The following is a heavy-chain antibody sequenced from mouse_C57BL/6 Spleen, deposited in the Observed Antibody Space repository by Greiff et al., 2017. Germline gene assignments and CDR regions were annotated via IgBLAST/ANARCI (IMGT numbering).Heavy chain of an antibody. CDR3: ARKSYYYGSSSLDY. J-gene: IGHJ2*01. Sequence: QVQLQQSGAELVRPGTSVKMSCKASGYTFTNYWIGWAKQRPGHGLEWIGDIYPGGGYTNYNEKFKCKATLTADKSSSTAYMQFSSLTSEDSAIYYCARKSYYYGSSSLDYWGQGTTLTVSS. V-gene: IGHV1-63*01. CDR2: IYPGGGYT. D-gene: IGHD1-1*01. CDR1: GYTFTNYW.